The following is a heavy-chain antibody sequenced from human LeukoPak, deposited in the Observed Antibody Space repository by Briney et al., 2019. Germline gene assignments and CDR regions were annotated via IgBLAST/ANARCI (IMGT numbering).Heavy chain of an antibody. V-gene: IGHV3-20*04. CDR2: IDWNGAST. J-gene: IGHJ3*01. CDR1: GFKFDDYG. Sequence: PGGSLRLSCAASGFKFDDYGMSWVRQAPGKGLEWVSGIDWNGASTGFADSVKGRFTISRDNSKSTLSLQMGNLRAEDMAVYYCARVGSWDAYDLWGQGTMVTVSS. D-gene: IGHD1-26*01. CDR3: ARVGSWDAYDL.